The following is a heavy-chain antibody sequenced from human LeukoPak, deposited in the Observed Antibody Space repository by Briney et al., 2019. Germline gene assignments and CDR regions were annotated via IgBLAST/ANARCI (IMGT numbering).Heavy chain of an antibody. CDR1: GGSFSGYY. J-gene: IGHJ5*02. CDR3: ARGDPSRITMIVIPSRWFDP. V-gene: IGHV4-34*01. Sequence: SETLSLTCAVYGGSFSGYYWSWIRQPPGKGLEWIGEINHSGSTNYNPSLKSRVTISVDTSKNQFSLRLSSVTAADTAVYYCARGDPSRITMIVIPSRWFDPWGQGTLVTVSS. D-gene: IGHD3-22*01. CDR2: INHSGST.